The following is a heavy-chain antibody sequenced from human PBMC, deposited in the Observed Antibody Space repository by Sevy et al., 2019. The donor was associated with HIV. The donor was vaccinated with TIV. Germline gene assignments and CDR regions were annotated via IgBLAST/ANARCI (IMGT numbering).Heavy chain of an antibody. J-gene: IGHJ6*02. V-gene: IGHV4-4*02. CDR2: IYHSGST. Sequence: SETLSLTCAVSGGSISSSNWWSWVRQPPGKGLEWIGEIYHSGSTNYNPSLKSRVTISVDKSKNQFSLKLSSVTAADTAVYYCAREMYYYGSGSAVYYYGMDVWGQGTTVTVSS. D-gene: IGHD3-10*01. CDR1: GGSISSSNW. CDR3: AREMYYYGSGSAVYYYGMDV.